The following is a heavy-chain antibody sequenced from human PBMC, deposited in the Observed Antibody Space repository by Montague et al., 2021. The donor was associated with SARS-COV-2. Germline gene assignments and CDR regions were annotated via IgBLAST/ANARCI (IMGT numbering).Heavy chain of an antibody. V-gene: IGHV4-34*01. D-gene: IGHD4-11*01. J-gene: IGHJ6*02. Sequence: SETLSLTCAVYGGSFSVSGYYWSWIRQPQGKGLEWIGEINHRGTTTYNPSLNSRVTMSVDTSKNQFSLNLSSVSAADTAVYYCACGEITTRGLIYYYGMDVWGQGTTVTVSS. CDR2: INHRGTT. CDR1: GGSFSVSGYY. CDR3: ACGEITTRGLIYYYGMDV.